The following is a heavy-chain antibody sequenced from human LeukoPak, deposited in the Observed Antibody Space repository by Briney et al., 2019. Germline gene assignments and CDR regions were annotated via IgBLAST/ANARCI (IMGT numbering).Heavy chain of an antibody. CDR1: GGSISSSSYY. V-gene: IGHV4-39*01. CDR3: AGSSGWYPGTGFDY. Sequence: SETLSLTCTVSGGSISSSSYYWGWIRQPPGKGLEWVGSIYYSGSTYYNPSLKSRVTISVDTSKNQFSLKLSSVTAADTAVYYCAGSSGWYPGTGFDYWGQGTLVTVSS. D-gene: IGHD6-19*01. J-gene: IGHJ4*02. CDR2: IYYSGST.